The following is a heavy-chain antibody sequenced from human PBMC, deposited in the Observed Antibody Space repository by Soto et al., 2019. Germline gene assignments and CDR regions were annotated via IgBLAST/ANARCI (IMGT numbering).Heavy chain of an antibody. Sequence: GGSLILSCITAGFTFGNYAMSWVRQAPGKGLEWVSTITSSGGGTYYADSVRGRFSVSRDILRSTMYLQMNNLAAEDSATYYCAKTPVEIYDSSGYSFDHWGRGTMVTVSS. D-gene: IGHD3-22*01. CDR1: GFTFGNYA. V-gene: IGHV3-23*01. J-gene: IGHJ4*02. CDR3: AKTPVEIYDSSGYSFDH. CDR2: ITSSGGGT.